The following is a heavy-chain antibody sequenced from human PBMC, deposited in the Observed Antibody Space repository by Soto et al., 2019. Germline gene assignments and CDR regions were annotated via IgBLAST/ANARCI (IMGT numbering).Heavy chain of an antibody. J-gene: IGHJ4*02. D-gene: IGHD3-16*01. V-gene: IGHV4-30-4*08. CDR3: ARQEANYVGVQYFFDS. CDR1: GDTISSGDYY. CDR2: IYYSGVT. Sequence: QVQLQESGPGLVKPSQTLSLTCTVSGDTISSGDYYWSWIRQPPGKGLEWIGYIYYSGVTYYSPSLKGRLTISFATSKTQFSLKVASVTAADTAVYYCARQEANYVGVQYFFDSWSQGTLVTVSS.